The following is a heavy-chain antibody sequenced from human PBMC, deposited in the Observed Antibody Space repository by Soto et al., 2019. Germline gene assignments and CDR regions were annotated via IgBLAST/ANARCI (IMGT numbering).Heavy chain of an antibody. CDR2: IYYSGNT. Sequence: SETLSLTCTVSGGSISRSSYYWGWIRQPPGKGLEWIGNIYYSGNTYYNPSLQSRVTISVDTSKNQFSLKLSSVTAADTAVYYCASSLLWFGVYYYGMDVWGQGTTVTVSS. CDR3: ASSLLWFGVYYYGMDV. D-gene: IGHD3-10*01. J-gene: IGHJ6*02. V-gene: IGHV4-39*07. CDR1: GGSISRSSYY.